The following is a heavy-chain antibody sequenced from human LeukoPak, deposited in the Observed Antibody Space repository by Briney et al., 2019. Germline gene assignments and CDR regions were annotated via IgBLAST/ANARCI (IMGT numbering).Heavy chain of an antibody. V-gene: IGHV3-21*01. D-gene: IGHD1-20*01. CDR2: ISSSSSYI. CDR1: GFTFSSYS. J-gene: IGHJ5*02. CDR3: ARDFLITGTVGGGAFDP. Sequence: GGSLRLSCAASGFTFSSYSMNWVRQAPGKGLEWVSSISSSSSYIYYADSVKGRFTISRDNAKNSLYLPMNSLRAEDTAVYYCARDFLITGTVGGGAFDPWGQGTLVTVSS.